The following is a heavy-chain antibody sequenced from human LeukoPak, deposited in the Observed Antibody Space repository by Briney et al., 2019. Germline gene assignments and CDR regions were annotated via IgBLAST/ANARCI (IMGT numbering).Heavy chain of an antibody. Sequence: ASVKVSCKAAGYTFTSYDINWVRQATGQGLEWMGWMNPNSGNTGYAQKFQGRVTMTRNTSISTAYMELSSLRSEDTAVYYCARGPYYYDSSGNQIDYWGQGTLVTVSS. CDR3: ARGPYYYDSSGNQIDY. CDR1: GYTFTSYD. J-gene: IGHJ4*02. D-gene: IGHD3-22*01. V-gene: IGHV1-8*01. CDR2: MNPNSGNT.